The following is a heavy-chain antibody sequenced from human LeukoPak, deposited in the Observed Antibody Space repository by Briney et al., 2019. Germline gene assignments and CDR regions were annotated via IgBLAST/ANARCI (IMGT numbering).Heavy chain of an antibody. D-gene: IGHD2/OR15-2a*01. CDR2: IKRDIDGGTT. J-gene: IGHJ4*02. CDR1: GFTLSNRW. Sequence: GGSLRLSCAASGFTLSNRWMLWVRQAPGRGLDWVGRIKRDIDGGTTDYAAPVKGRFTITRDDSENTLYLQMNSLKTEDTAVYYCTTDLPRSTSCSHDYWGQGTQVTVSS. V-gene: IGHV3-15*01. CDR3: TTDLPRSTSCSHDY.